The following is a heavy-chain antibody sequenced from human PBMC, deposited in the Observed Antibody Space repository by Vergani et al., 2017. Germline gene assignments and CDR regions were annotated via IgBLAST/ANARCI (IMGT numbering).Heavy chain of an antibody. D-gene: IGHD5-12*01. V-gene: IGHV4-59*12. CDR1: GGSISSYY. Sequence: QVQLQESGPGLVKPSETLSLTCTVSGGSISSYYWSWIRQPPGKGLEWIGYIYYSGSTNYNPSLKSRVTISVDTSKNQFSLKLSSVTAADTAVYYCARVVVATIRMDVWGKGTTVTVSS. CDR2: IYYSGST. CDR3: ARVVVATIRMDV. J-gene: IGHJ6*04.